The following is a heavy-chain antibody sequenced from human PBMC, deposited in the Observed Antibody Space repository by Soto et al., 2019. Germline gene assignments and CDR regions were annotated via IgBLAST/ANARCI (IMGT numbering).Heavy chain of an antibody. D-gene: IGHD2-21*02. CDR1: GFSLTSSGMR. V-gene: IGHV2-70*04. J-gene: IGHJ4*02. Sequence: SGPTLVNPTQNLILTCTFSGFSLTSSGMRVSWIRQPPGKALEWLARIDWDDDKFYNTSLKTRLTISKDTSKSQVVLTMTNLDPTDTATYYCARTLDFGDHQSFDYWGQGTPVTVSS. CDR2: IDWDDDK. CDR3: ARTLDFGDHQSFDY.